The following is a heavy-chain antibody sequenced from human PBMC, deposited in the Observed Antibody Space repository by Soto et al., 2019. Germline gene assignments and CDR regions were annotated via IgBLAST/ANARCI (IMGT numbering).Heavy chain of an antibody. CDR1: GFTFDSFA. J-gene: IGHJ4*02. CDR3: ARGAVMPDS. V-gene: IGHV3-23*01. CDR2: ISASGGST. Sequence: EVQLLESGGGLEQPGGSLRLSCAASGFTFDSFAMTWVRQAPGKGLEWVSAISASGGSTFYADSVKGRFTISRDSSKNTLYLQMNSLRAEDTAVYYCARGAVMPDSWGQGTLVTDSS. D-gene: IGHD3-16*01.